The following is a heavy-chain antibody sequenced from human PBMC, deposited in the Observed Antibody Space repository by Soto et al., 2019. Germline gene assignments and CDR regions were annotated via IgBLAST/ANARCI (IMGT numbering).Heavy chain of an antibody. CDR2: ITTAGDT. V-gene: IGHV3-13*01. J-gene: IGHJ6*02. CDR3: SRELHGGSYGMDV. Sequence: GGSLRLSCAASGFTFSNYDMHWVRQVTGKGLEWVSGITTAGDTYYPGSVKGRFTISREKAKNSLYLQMYSLSAGDTAVYYCSRELHGGSYGMDVWGQGTTVTVSS. CDR1: GFTFSNYD.